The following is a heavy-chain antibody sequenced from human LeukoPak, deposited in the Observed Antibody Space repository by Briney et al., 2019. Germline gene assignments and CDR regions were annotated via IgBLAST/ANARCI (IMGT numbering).Heavy chain of an antibody. D-gene: IGHD6-13*01. CDR2: IYYSGST. CDR3: ARHVAAAIDY. Sequence: EWIGSIYYSGSTYYNPSLNSRVTISVDTSKNQFSLKLSSVTAADTAVYYCARHVAAAIDYWGQGTLVTVSS. J-gene: IGHJ4*02. V-gene: IGHV4-39*01.